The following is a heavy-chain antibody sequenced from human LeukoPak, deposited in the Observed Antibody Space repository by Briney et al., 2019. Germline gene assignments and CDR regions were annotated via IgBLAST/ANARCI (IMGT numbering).Heavy chain of an antibody. Sequence: IIYPGDSDTRYSPSFQGQVTISADKSISTAYLQWSSLKASDTAMYYCARLFYDSSGHFDYWGQGTLVTVSS. V-gene: IGHV5-51*01. D-gene: IGHD3-22*01. CDR2: IYPGDSDT. CDR3: ARLFYDSSGHFDY. J-gene: IGHJ4*02.